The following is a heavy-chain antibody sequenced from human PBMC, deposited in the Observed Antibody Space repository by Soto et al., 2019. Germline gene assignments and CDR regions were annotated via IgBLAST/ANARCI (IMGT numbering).Heavy chain of an antibody. V-gene: IGHV3-33*01. CDR3: ARDGKIAASAFDI. CDR1: GFTFSSYG. Sequence: GGSLRLSCAASGFTFSSYGMHWVRQAPGKGLEWVAVIWYDGSNKYYADSVKGRFTISRDNSKNTLYLQMNSLRAEDTAVYYCARDGKIAASAFDIWGQGTMVTVSS. J-gene: IGHJ3*02. D-gene: IGHD2-15*01. CDR2: IWYDGSNK.